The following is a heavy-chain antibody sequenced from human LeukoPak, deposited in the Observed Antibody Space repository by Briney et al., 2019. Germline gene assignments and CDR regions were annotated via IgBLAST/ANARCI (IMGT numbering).Heavy chain of an antibody. V-gene: IGHV3-74*01. CDR1: GLTFSSHW. Sequence: PGGSLRLSCAASGLTFSSHWMHWVRQAPGKGLVWVSRITNDGSSTTYADSVKGRFTISRDNSKNTLYLQMNSLRAEGTAVYYCARGPLLDSSGYPIDYWGQGTLVTVSS. J-gene: IGHJ4*02. D-gene: IGHD3-22*01. CDR2: ITNDGSST. CDR3: ARGPLLDSSGYPIDY.